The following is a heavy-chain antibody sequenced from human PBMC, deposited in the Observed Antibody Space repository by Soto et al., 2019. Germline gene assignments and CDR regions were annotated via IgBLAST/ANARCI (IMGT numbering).Heavy chain of an antibody. J-gene: IGHJ4*02. Sequence: SVKVSCKASGGTFSSYAISWVRQAPGQRLEWMGGIIPIFGTANYAQKLQGRVTITADESTSTAYMELSSLRSEDTAVYYCGSGRALLDYFDYWGQGTLVTVCS. CDR1: GGTFSSYA. CDR3: GSGRALLDYFDY. V-gene: IGHV1-69*13. CDR2: IIPIFGTA. D-gene: IGHD3-3*02.